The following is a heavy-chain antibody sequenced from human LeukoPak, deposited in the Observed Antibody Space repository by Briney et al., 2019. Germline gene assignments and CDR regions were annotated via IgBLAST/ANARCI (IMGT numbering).Heavy chain of an antibody. Sequence: GGSLRLSCTASGFTFGDYAMSWVRQAPGKGLEWVGFIRSKAYGGTTEYAASVKGRFTISRDDSKSIAYLQMNSLKTEDTAVYYCTRAYPEMATIRSADYYYYMDVWGKGTTVTISS. D-gene: IGHD5-24*01. CDR1: GFTFGDYA. J-gene: IGHJ6*03. V-gene: IGHV3-49*04. CDR3: TRAYPEMATIRSADYYYYMDV. CDR2: IRSKAYGGTT.